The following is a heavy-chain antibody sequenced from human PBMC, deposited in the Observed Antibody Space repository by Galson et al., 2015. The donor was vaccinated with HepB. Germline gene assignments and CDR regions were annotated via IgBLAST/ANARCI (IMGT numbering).Heavy chain of an antibody. J-gene: IGHJ3*02. V-gene: IGHV1-69*13. CDR3: ARDLMTTVVTLAFDI. D-gene: IGHD4-23*01. CDR1: GGTFSSYA. Sequence: SVKVSCKASGGTFSSYAISWVRQAPGQGLEWMGGIIPIFGTANYAQKFQGRVTITADESTSTAYMELSSLRSEDTAVYYCARDLMTTVVTLAFDIWGQGTMVTVSS. CDR2: IIPIFGTA.